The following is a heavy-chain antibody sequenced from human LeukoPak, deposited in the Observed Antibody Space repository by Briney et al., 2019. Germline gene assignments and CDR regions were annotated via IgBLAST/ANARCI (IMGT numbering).Heavy chain of an antibody. V-gene: IGHV3-33*01. CDR3: ARDKPYSGYAWFDP. Sequence: PGGSLRLSCAASGFTFSSYGMHWVRQAPGKGLEWVAVIWYDGSNKYYADSVKGRFTISRDNSKNTLYLQMNSLRAEDTAVYYCARDKPYSGYAWFDPWGQGTLVTVSS. CDR1: GFTFSSYG. J-gene: IGHJ5*02. CDR2: IWYDGSNK. D-gene: IGHD5-12*01.